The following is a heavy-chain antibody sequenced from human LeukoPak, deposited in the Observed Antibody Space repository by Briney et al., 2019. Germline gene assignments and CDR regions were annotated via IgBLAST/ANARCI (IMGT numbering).Heavy chain of an antibody. Sequence: GGALRLSCAASGFTFSNAWMNWVRQAPGKGLEWVGRIKSKTDGGTTDYAAPVKGRFTISRDDSKNTLYLQMNSLKAEDTAVYYCTTVIVVVPAATAAYDGYWGQGTLVTVSS. V-gene: IGHV3-15*07. D-gene: IGHD2-2*01. CDR2: IKSKTDGGTT. CDR3: TTVIVVVPAATAAYDGY. J-gene: IGHJ4*02. CDR1: GFTFSNAW.